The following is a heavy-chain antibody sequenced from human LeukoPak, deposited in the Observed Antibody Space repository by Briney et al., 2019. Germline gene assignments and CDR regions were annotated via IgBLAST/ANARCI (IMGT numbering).Heavy chain of an antibody. CDR1: GFPFSSFA. CDR2: ISGGDGST. D-gene: IGHD6-19*01. V-gene: IGHV3-23*01. CDR3: AKGDSSGWYESSWFDP. Sequence: GGSLRLSCAASGFPFSSFALSWVRQAPGKGLEWVSAISGGDGSTYYADSVKGRFTISRDNSKNTLYLQMNSLRAEDAAIYSCAKGDSSGWYESSWFDPWGQGTLVTVSS. J-gene: IGHJ5*02.